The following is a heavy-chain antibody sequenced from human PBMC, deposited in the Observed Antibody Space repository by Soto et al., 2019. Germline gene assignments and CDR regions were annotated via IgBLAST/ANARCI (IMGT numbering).Heavy chain of an antibody. CDR2: IWHDGSKE. D-gene: IGHD2-2*01. J-gene: IGHJ6*02. Sequence: GGSLRLFCEATGFNFKNYGMHWVRQAPGKGLQWVAVIWHDGSKEYYTDSVKGRFTISRDNPKNTLSLLLNSLTSEDTAVYYCARDRISFCSSTSCPLVYYGLDVWGQGTTVTVSS. CDR1: GFNFKNYG. V-gene: IGHV3-33*01. CDR3: ARDRISFCSSTSCPLVYYGLDV.